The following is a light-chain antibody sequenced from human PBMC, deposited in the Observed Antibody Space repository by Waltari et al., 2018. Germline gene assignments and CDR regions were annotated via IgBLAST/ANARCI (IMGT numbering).Light chain of an antibody. V-gene: IGKV4-1*01. CDR2: WAS. CDR1: QTLLWSSNKRDY. J-gene: IGKJ2*01. CDR3: QQYYNYPYT. Sequence: DIVMSQSPDSLTVSLVETATINRGSSQTLLWSSNKRDYLAWYQQRPGHPPRLLFYWASTRESGVPDRFSGSGSGTDFTLTITSLQAEDVAIYYCQQYYNYPYTFGQGTKLEIK.